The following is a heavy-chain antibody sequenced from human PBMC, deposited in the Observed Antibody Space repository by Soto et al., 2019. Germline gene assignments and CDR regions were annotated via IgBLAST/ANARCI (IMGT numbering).Heavy chain of an antibody. CDR3: ARIGTDDSSGYYGDY. Sequence: QVTLKESGPVLVKPTETLTLTCTVSGFSLSNARMGVSWIRQPPGKALEWLAHIFSNDEKSYSTSLKSRLTTPKDTSKSQVVLSMTNMDPVDTATYYCARIGTDDSSGYYGDYWGQGTLVTVSS. CDR2: IFSNDEK. V-gene: IGHV2-26*01. D-gene: IGHD3-22*01. CDR1: GFSLSNARMG. J-gene: IGHJ4*02.